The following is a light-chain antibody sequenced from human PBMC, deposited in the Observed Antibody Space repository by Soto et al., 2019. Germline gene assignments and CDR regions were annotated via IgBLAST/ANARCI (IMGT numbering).Light chain of an antibody. CDR3: QQYGSSPLT. CDR2: GAS. V-gene: IGKV3-20*01. J-gene: IGKJ4*01. Sequence: TNSPATLSLSPEERHTLYCRASQSISDTLSWYQQKPGQSPRLLIYGASSRATVIPDRFSGGGSGTVFTLTISRLEPEDFAVYYCQQYGSSPLTFGGGTKVDIK. CDR1: QSISDT.